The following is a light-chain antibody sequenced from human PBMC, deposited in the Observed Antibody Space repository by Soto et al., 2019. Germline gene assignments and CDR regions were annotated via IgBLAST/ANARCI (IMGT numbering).Light chain of an antibody. J-gene: IGKJ2*01. Sequence: EVVLTQSPGTLSLSPGERATLSCRASQSLDSTSLAWYQQKPGQSPRLVFYGASRRATGIPDRFSGSGSGTDYILTIDRLEPEDFAVYYCQRSGTSPPYIFGAGTRLDIK. CDR2: GAS. CDR3: QRSGTSPPYI. CDR1: QSLDSTS. V-gene: IGKV3-20*01.